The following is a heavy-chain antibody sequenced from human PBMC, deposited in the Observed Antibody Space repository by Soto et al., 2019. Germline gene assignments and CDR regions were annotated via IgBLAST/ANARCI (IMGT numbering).Heavy chain of an antibody. Sequence: GGSLRLSCAASGFTFSSYAMSWVRQAPGKGLEWVSAITGSTGNTYYADSVKGRFTIYRDNFKNTLYLQMNSLRAEDTAVFYCAKGTRASCSGASCYPFDYWGQGTLVTVSS. J-gene: IGHJ4*02. CDR3: AKGTRASCSGASCYPFDY. V-gene: IGHV3-23*01. CDR2: ITGSTGNT. CDR1: GFTFSSYA. D-gene: IGHD2-15*01.